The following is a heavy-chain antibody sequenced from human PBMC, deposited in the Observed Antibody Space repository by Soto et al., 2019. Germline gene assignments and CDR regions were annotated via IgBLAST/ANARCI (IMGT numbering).Heavy chain of an antibody. CDR2: INPTGSMT. CDR3: ARDTGYDHDAFDI. J-gene: IGHJ3*02. D-gene: IGHD5-12*01. CDR1: GCSFITSYY. V-gene: IGHV1-46*01. Sequence: ASVKVSCKASGCSFITSYYMHWVRQAPGQGLEWMGIINPTGSMTKYSQRFQGRLTMTRDTSTSTDYMELTTLTSEDTAVYFCARDTGYDHDAFDIWGQGTMVTVSS.